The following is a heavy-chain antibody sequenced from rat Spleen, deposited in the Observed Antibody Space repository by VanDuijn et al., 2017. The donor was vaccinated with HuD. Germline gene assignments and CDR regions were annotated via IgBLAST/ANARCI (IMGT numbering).Heavy chain of an antibody. Sequence: EVQLVESDGGLVQPGRSLKLSCSASGFTFSDYYMAWVRQAPTKGLEWVATISYDGNNTYYRDSVKGRFTISRDNAKSTLYLQMTSLRSEDTATYYCARPHSGSYVMDAWGQGASVTVSS. D-gene: IGHD4-3*01. V-gene: IGHV5-29*01. CDR2: ISYDGNNT. CDR3: ARPHSGSYVMDA. CDR1: GFTFSDYY. J-gene: IGHJ4*01.